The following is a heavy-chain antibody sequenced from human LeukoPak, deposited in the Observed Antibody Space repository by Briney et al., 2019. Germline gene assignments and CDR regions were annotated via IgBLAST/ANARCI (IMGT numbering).Heavy chain of an antibody. CDR1: GGSISSYY. CDR3: ASHSSSSSLFDY. D-gene: IGHD6-6*01. Sequence: SETLSLTCTVSGGSISSYYWSWIRQPPGKGLEWIGYIYTSGSTNYNPSLKSRVTISVDTSKNQFSLKLSSVTAADTAVYYFASHSSSSSLFDYWGQGTLVTVSS. CDR2: IYTSGST. J-gene: IGHJ4*02. V-gene: IGHV4-4*09.